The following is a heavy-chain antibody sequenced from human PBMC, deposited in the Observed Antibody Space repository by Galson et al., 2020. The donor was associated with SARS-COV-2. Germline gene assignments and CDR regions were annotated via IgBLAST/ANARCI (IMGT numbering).Heavy chain of an antibody. CDR2: ISHDASNE. CDR1: GFIFSRYA. V-gene: IGHV3-30*04. Sequence: GGSLRLSCAASGFIFSRYAMHWVRKAPGKGLEWVAVISHDASNEEYADSVKGRFTISRDNPKNTLYLQMNSLRAEDTAVYYCVRDGEWEALFDYWGQGTLVTVSS. J-gene: IGHJ4*02. CDR3: VRDGEWEALFDY. D-gene: IGHD1-26*01.